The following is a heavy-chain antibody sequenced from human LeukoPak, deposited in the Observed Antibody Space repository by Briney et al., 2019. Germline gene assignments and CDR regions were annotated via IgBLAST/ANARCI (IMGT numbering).Heavy chain of an antibody. Sequence: GGSLRLSCAASGFTFRRHGMHWVRQAPGKGLEWVAYIPYDGSNKNYVDSVKGRFTISRDNSKNTVYLQMNSLRAEDTAVYYCATPGPRMPGFDYWGQGTLVTVSS. D-gene: IGHD1-14*01. V-gene: IGHV3-30*02. CDR1: GFTFRRHG. CDR3: ATPGPRMPGFDY. J-gene: IGHJ4*02. CDR2: IPYDGSNK.